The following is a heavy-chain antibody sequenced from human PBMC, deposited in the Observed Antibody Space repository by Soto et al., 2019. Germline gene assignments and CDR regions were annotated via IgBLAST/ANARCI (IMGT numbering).Heavy chain of an antibody. Sequence: QVQLVQSGAEVKKPGSSVKVSCKASGGTFSSYAISWVRQAPGQGLEWMGGIIPIFGSANYAQKFQGRVTITADESTSTDYMELSRLRSEDTAVYYCATLLHPGPGGYYFDYWGQGTLVTVSS. CDR1: GGTFSSYA. CDR2: IIPIFGSA. V-gene: IGHV1-69*12. J-gene: IGHJ4*02. D-gene: IGHD3-22*01. CDR3: ATLLHPGPGGYYFDY.